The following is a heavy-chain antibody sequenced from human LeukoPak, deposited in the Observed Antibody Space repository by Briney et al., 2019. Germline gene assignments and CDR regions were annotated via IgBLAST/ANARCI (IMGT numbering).Heavy chain of an antibody. J-gene: IGHJ6*02. V-gene: IGHV3-48*01. D-gene: IGHD4-17*01. CDR2: ISRSSSTI. CDR3: ARDRYGDYSYYYGMNV. Sequence: PRGSLRLSCAASKFTFSNYSMNWVRQAPGKGLEWVSYISRSSSTIYYADSVKGRFTISRDNAKNSLYLQMNSLRAEDTAVYYCARDRYGDYSYYYGMNVWGQGTTVTVSS. CDR1: KFTFSNYS.